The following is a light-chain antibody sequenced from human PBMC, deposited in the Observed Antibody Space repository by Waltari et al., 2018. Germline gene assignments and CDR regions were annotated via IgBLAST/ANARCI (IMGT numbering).Light chain of an antibody. CDR3: QAWDSSTGV. Sequence: SYDLTQPPSVSVSPGQTGTITCSGDKLGDKYVSWYQQKSGQSPALVIYQDNKRPSGIPRRCSGSNSGNTATLTISGTQAMDEADYYCQAWDSSTGVFGGGTKLTVL. J-gene: IGLJ3*02. CDR2: QDN. CDR1: KLGDKY. V-gene: IGLV3-1*01.